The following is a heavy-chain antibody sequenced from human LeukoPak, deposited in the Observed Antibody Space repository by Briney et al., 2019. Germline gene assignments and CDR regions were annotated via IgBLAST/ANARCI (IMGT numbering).Heavy chain of an antibody. CDR1: GFTFSDYY. D-gene: IGHD4-17*01. CDR2: ISSSGSTI. V-gene: IGHV3-11*04. Sequence: GGSLRLSCAASGFTFSDYYMSWIRQAPGKGLEWVSYISSSGSTIYYADSVKGRFTISRDNAKNSLYLQMNSLRAEDTAVYYCASFVTLTTVRPSDYWGQGTLVTVSS. J-gene: IGHJ4*02. CDR3: ASFVTLTTVRPSDY.